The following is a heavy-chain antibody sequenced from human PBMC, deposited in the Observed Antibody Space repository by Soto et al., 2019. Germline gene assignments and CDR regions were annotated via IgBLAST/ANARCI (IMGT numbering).Heavy chain of an antibody. Sequence: ASVNVSCKASGYAFTSYAMHGVREATGQRLEWMGWINAGNGNTKYSQKFQGRVTITRDTSASTAYMELSSLRSEDTAVYYCAREIRGSHYYYMDVWGKGTTVTVSS. V-gene: IGHV1-3*01. J-gene: IGHJ6*03. CDR3: AREIRGSHYYYMDV. D-gene: IGHD5-12*01. CDR2: INAGNGNT. CDR1: GYAFTSYA.